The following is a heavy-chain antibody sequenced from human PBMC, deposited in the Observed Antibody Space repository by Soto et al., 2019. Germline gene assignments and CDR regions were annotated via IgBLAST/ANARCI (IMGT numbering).Heavy chain of an antibody. CDR1: GYSFTSYW. D-gene: IGHD3-22*01. J-gene: IGHJ6*02. CDR2: IYPGDSDT. Sequence: GESLKISCKGSGYSFTSYWIGWVRQMPGKGLEWMGIIYPGDSDTRYSPSFQGQVTISADKSFSTAYLQWSSLKASDTAMYYCARITGRYYDSSGYYLVYGMDVWGQGTTVTVSS. CDR3: ARITGRYYDSSGYYLVYGMDV. V-gene: IGHV5-51*01.